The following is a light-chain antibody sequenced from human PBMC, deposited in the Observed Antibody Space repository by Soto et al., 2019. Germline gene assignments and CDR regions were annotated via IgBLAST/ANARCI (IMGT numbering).Light chain of an antibody. Sequence: EVVLTQSPVTLSLSPGERATLSCRASQSVSTYLAWYRQTPGQAPRLLIYDTSNRATGVPPRFSGSRSGTDFTLTISSLQPEDSATYYCHQYYNRPPWTFGQGTKVDIK. J-gene: IGKJ1*01. V-gene: IGKV3-11*01. CDR3: HQYYNRPPWT. CDR1: QSVSTY. CDR2: DTS.